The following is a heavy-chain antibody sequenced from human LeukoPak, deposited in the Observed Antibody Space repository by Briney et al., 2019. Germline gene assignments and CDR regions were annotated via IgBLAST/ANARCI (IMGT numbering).Heavy chain of an antibody. Sequence: SVKVSCKASGATFSSYAISWVRQAPGQGLEWMGGIIPIFGTANYAQKFQGRVTITADESTSTAYMELSSLRSEDTAVYYCARRSSGWYTLDYWGQGTLVTVSS. D-gene: IGHD6-19*01. CDR2: IIPIFGTA. V-gene: IGHV1-69*13. CDR1: GATFSSYA. J-gene: IGHJ4*02. CDR3: ARRSSGWYTLDY.